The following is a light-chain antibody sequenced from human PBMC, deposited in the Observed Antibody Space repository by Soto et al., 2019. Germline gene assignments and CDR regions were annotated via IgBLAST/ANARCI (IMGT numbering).Light chain of an antibody. CDR2: DAT. J-gene: IGKJ4*01. Sequence: EIVLTQSPAILSLSPGERAALSCRASQSISTYLAWYQQKPGQAPRLVISDATNRATGIPARFSGSGSGTDFTLTISSLEPEDFAVDYCQHRNNWPPGATFGGGTKVEIK. CDR1: QSISTY. CDR3: QHRNNWPPGAT. V-gene: IGKV3-11*01.